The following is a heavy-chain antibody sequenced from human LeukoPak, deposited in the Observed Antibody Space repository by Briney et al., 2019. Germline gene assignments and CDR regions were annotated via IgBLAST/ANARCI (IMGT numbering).Heavy chain of an antibody. J-gene: IGHJ5*02. Sequence: ASVKASCKASGYTFTDYYIQWVRQAPGQGLEWMGWISAYNGNTNYAQKLQGRVTMTTDTSTSTAYMELRSLRSDDTAVYYCARGSHPDYYGSGSYYRYNWFDPWGQGTLVTVSS. D-gene: IGHD3-10*01. CDR3: ARGSHPDYYGSGSYYRYNWFDP. CDR2: ISAYNGNT. CDR1: GYTFTDYY. V-gene: IGHV1-18*04.